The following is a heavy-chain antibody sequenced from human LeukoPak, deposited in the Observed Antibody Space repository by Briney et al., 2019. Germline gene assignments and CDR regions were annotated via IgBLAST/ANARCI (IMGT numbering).Heavy chain of an antibody. V-gene: IGHV3-73*01. CDR3: TRVYDSSGYYVDY. CDR1: GFTFSGSA. D-gene: IGHD3-22*01. Sequence: PGGSLRLSCAASGFTFSGSAMHWVRQASGKGLEWVGRIRSKANSYATAYAASVKGRFTISRDDSKNTAYLQMNSLKTEDTAVYYCTRVYDSSGYYVDYWGQGTLVTVSS. CDR2: IRSKANSYAT. J-gene: IGHJ4*02.